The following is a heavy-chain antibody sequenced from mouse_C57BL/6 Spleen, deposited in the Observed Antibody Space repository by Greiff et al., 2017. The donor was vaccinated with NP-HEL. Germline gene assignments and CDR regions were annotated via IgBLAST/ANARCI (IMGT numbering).Heavy chain of an antibody. D-gene: IGHD1-1*01. V-gene: IGHV1-4*01. Sequence: QVQLQQSGAELARPGASVKMSCKASGYTFTSYTMHWVKQRPGQGLEWIGYINPSSGYTKYNQKFKDKATLTADKSSSTAYMQLSSLTSEDSAVYYCARGTTVAWNDYDYWGQGTTLTVSS. CDR2: INPSSGYT. J-gene: IGHJ2*01. CDR3: ARGTTVAWNDYDY. CDR1: GYTFTSYT.